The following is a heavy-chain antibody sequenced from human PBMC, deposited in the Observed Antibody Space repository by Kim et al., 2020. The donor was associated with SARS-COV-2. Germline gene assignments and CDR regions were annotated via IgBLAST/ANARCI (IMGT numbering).Heavy chain of an antibody. J-gene: IGHJ6*02. CDR3: ARAERTDYYDSSGYYYYYYYGMDV. CDR2: MNPNSGNT. CDR1: GYTFTSYD. D-gene: IGHD3-22*01. Sequence: ASVKVSCKASGYTFTSYDINWVRQATGQGLEWMGWMNPNSGNTGYAQKFQGRVTMTRNTSISTAYMELSSLRSEDTAVYYCARAERTDYYDSSGYYYYYYYGMDVWGQGTTVTVSS. V-gene: IGHV1-8*01.